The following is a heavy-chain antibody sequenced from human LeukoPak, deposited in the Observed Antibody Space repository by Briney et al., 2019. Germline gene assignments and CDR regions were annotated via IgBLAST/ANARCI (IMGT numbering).Heavy chain of an antibody. CDR3: ARDRPGRYCSSNSCYTASPFDP. CDR1: GYTFTSYY. CDR2: INPSGSST. D-gene: IGHD2-2*02. J-gene: IGHJ5*02. V-gene: IGHV1-46*01. Sequence: GASVKVSCKASGYTFTSYYMHWVRQAPGQGLEWMGLINPSGSSTSYAQKFQGRLSLTRDMSTSTDYMELSSLRSEDTAVYYCARDRPGRYCSSNSCYTASPFDPWGQGTLVTVSS.